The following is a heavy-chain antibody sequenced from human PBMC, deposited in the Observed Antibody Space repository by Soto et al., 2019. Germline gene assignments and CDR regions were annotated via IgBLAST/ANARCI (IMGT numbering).Heavy chain of an antibody. CDR2: INHSGST. D-gene: IGHD3-3*01. Sequence: SETLSLTCAVYGGSFSGYYWSWIRQPPGKGLEWIGEINHSGSTNYNPSLKSRVTISVDTSKNQFSLKLSSVTTADTAVYYCERGGRDFWSGYRYYYYGMDVWGQGTTVTVS. CDR3: ERGGRDFWSGYRYYYYGMDV. CDR1: GGSFSGYY. J-gene: IGHJ6*02. V-gene: IGHV4-34*01.